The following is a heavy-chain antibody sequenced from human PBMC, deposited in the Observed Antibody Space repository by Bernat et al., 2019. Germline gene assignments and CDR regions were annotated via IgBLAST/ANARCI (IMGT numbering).Heavy chain of an antibody. V-gene: IGHV5-10-1*03. Sequence: EVQLVQSGAEVKKPGESLRISCKGSGYSFTSYWISWVRQMHGKGLEWMGRIDPSDSYTNYSPSFQAHGPISADKSLSTAYLQWSSLKASDTAMYYCARRTTGETATVCYYTYMDVWGNGTSATGSS. D-gene: IGHD5-18*01. CDR1: GYSFTSYW. CDR3: ARRTTGETATVCYYTYMDV. CDR2: IDPSDSYT. J-gene: IGHJ6*03.